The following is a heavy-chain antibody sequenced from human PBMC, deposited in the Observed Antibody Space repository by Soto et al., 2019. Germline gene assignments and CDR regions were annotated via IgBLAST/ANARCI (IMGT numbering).Heavy chain of an antibody. D-gene: IGHD2-2*01. CDR2: INHSGST. CDR3: ARYCSSTSCYGRYGMDV. Sequence: TSETLSLTCAVYGGSFSGYYWSWIRQPPGKGLEWIGEINHSGSTNYNPSLKSRVTISVDTSKNQFSLKLSSVTAADTAVYYCARYCSSTSCYGRYGMDVWGQGTTVTVSS. J-gene: IGHJ6*02. CDR1: GGSFSGYY. V-gene: IGHV4-34*01.